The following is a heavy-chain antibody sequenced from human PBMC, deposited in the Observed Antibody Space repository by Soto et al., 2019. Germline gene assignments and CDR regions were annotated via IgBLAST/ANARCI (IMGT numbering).Heavy chain of an antibody. CDR1: GYSFTSYA. CDR2: INAGNGNT. V-gene: IGHV1-3*05. CDR3: ARAAYYDDSSGYYPGDY. J-gene: IGHJ4*02. Sequence: QVQLVQSGAEEKKPGASVKVSCKASGYSFTSYAIHWVRQAPGQRLEWMGWINAGNGNTKSPQKFQGRVTITSDTSASTAYMEVSSLRSEDTAVYYCARAAYYDDSSGYYPGDYWGQGSLVTVSS. D-gene: IGHD3-22*01.